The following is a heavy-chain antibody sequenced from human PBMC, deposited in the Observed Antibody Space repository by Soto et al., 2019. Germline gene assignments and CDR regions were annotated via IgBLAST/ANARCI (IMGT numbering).Heavy chain of an antibody. J-gene: IGHJ6*02. CDR1: GYSFTDYH. V-gene: IGHV1-2*04. Sequence: ASVKVSCKASGYSFTDYHIHWVRQAPGQGLEWLGRINPKSGGTSTAQKFQGWVTMTTDTSISTASMELTRLTSDDTATYYCARGDSADCSNGVCSFFYNHDMDVWGQGTTVTVSS. CDR2: INPKSGGT. CDR3: ARGDSADCSNGVCSFFYNHDMDV. D-gene: IGHD2-8*01.